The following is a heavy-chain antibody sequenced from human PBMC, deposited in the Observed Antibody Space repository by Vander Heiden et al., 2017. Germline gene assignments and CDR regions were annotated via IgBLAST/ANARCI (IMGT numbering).Heavy chain of an antibody. V-gene: IGHV3-15*07. D-gene: IGHD6-13*01. CDR3: TTDVGQQLPTYYFDF. Sequence: EVQLVESGGGLVKPGGSLRLSCSASSSRRHNAWMNWVRKAPGKGLEWVGRIKSTRDGGTTEYAAPVKGRFIISRADSRNMMSLQMNSLNTEDTAMYYCTTDVGQQLPTYYFDFWGQGTLVTVSS. CDR2: IKSTRDGGTT. CDR1: SSRRHNAW. J-gene: IGHJ4*02.